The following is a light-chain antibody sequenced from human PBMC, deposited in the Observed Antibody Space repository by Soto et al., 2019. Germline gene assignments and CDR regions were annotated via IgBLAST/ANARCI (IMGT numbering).Light chain of an antibody. CDR2: GAS. J-gene: IGKJ2*01. V-gene: IGKV3-15*01. CDR3: QQYHNWPPA. CDR1: QGLGSD. Sequence: EIVMTQSPATLSLSLGERATLSCRASQGLGSDLAWYQQQFGQAPRLLIYGASTRATGIPARFSGSGSETEFTLTISSLQSEDFAVYFCQQYHNWPPAFGQGTNLEIK.